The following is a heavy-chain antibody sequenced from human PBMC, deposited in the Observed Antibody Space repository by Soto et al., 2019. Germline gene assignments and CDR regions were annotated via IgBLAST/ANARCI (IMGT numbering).Heavy chain of an antibody. CDR2: INHSGST. Sequence: NPSETLSLTCTVYGGSFSGYYWSWIRQPPGKGLEWIGEINHSGSTNYNPSLKSRVTISVDTSKNQFSLKLSSVTAADTAVYYCARGYSVGRIVGATTVYYGMDVWGQGTTVTVSS. CDR3: ARGYSVGRIVGATTVYYGMDV. J-gene: IGHJ6*02. CDR1: GGSFSGYY. D-gene: IGHD1-26*01. V-gene: IGHV4-34*01.